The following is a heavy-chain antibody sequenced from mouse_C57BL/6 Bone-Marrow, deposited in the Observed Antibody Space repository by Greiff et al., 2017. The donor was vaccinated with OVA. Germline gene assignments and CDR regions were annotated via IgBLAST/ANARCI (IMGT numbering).Heavy chain of an antibody. CDR1: GYTFTSYW. D-gene: IGHD1-1*01. V-gene: IGHV1-59*01. Sequence: QVQLQQPGAELVRPGTSVKLSCKASGYTFTSYWMHWVKHRPGQGLEWIGVIDPSDSYTNYNQKFKGKATLTVDTSSSTAYMQLSSLTSEDSAVYYCAHITTVVPYYAMDYWGQGTSVTVSS. CDR2: IDPSDSYT. J-gene: IGHJ4*01. CDR3: AHITTVVPYYAMDY.